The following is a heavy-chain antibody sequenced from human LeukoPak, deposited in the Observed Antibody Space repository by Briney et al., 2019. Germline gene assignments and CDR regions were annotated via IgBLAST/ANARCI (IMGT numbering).Heavy chain of an antibody. V-gene: IGHV3-23*01. CDR3: AKGRGYSGYALLDY. CDR2: ISGSGGST. D-gene: IGHD5-12*01. J-gene: IGHJ4*02. Sequence: GGSLRLSCAASGFTFSSYAMSWVRQAPGKGLEWVSAISGSGGSTYYADSVKGRFTISRDNSKNTLYLQMNSLRAEDTAVYYFAKGRGYSGYALLDYWGQGTLVTVSS. CDR1: GFTFSSYA.